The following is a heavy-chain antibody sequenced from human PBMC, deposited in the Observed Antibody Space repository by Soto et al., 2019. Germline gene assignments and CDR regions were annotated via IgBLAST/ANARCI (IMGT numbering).Heavy chain of an antibody. V-gene: IGHV1-3*01. J-gene: IGHJ4*02. D-gene: IGHD4-17*01. CDR3: ARDPSTRGGDYLFDY. Sequence: ASVKVSCKASGGTFSSYAISWVRQAPGQRLEWMGWINAGNGNTKYSQKFQGRVTITRDTSASTAYVELSSLRSEDTAVYYCARDPSTRGGDYLFDYWGQGTLVTVSS. CDR1: GGTFSSYA. CDR2: INAGNGNT.